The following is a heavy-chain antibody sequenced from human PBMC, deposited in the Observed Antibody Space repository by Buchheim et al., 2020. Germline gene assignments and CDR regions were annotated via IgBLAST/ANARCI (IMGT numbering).Heavy chain of an antibody. CDR1: GFTFSSYG. CDR3: AKAGDCGGDCSRGFDY. CDR2: ISYDGSNK. V-gene: IGHV3-30*18. D-gene: IGHD2-21*02. Sequence: QVQLVESGGGVVQPGRSLRLSCTASGFTFSSYGMHWVRQAPGKGLEWVAVISYDGSNKYYADSVKGRFTITRDNSKNTTYLQMNSLRAEDTAVYYCAKAGDCGGDCSRGFDYWGQGTL. J-gene: IGHJ4*02.